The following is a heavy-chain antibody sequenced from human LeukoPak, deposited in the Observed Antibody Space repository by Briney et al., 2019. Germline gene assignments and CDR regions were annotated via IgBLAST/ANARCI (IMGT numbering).Heavy chain of an antibody. CDR1: GGSFSGYY. J-gene: IGHJ3*02. CDR3: ARGLPPRAFDI. V-gene: IGHV4-34*01. CDR2: INHSGST. Sequence: PSETLSLTCAVYGGSFSGYYWSWIRQPPGKGLEWIGEINHSGSTNYNPSLKSRVTISVDTSKNQFSLKLSSVTAADTAVYYCARGLPPRAFDIWGQGTMVTVSS.